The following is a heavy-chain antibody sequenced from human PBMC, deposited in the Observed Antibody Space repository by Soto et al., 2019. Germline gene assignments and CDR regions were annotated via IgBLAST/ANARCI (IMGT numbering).Heavy chain of an antibody. CDR3: VRYCGTTLCNGVAKRTFDY. V-gene: IGHV3-48*03. J-gene: IGHJ4*02. CDR1: RFTFSAYE. CDR2: ISTSGSTV. D-gene: IGHD2-2*01. Sequence: LRLSCAASRFTFSAYEMHWFRQAPVKGLEWVSYISTSGSTVYYADSVKGRFTVSRDNTRNSLYLQMDSLRDEDTALYYCVRYCGTTLCNGVAKRTFDYWGQGTLVTVSS.